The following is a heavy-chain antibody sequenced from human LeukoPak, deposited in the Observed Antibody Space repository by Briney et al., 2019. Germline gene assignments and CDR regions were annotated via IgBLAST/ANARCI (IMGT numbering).Heavy chain of an antibody. CDR2: ISGSGGGT. J-gene: IGHJ4*02. CDR3: AKDLGRYRNNYFDY. Sequence: GGSLRLSCAASGFTFNSYAMSGVRQAPEKGLEGVATISGSGGGTYYADCVKGRFTISRDDSKNTLYLQMNSLRAEDTAVYYCAKDLGRYRNNYFDYWGQGTLVTVSS. V-gene: IGHV3-23*01. CDR1: GFTFNSYA. D-gene: IGHD1-26*01.